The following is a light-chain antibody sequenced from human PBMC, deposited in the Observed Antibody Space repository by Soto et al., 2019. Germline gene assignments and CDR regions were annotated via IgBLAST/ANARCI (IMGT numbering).Light chain of an antibody. V-gene: IGLV1-40*01. J-gene: IGLJ3*02. CDR1: ISNIGAGYD. Sequence: QSVLTQPPSVSGAPGQRVTISCIGSISNIGAGYDVHWYQQFPGTAPKLLIHGNTNRPSGVPDRFSGSKSGTSASLAITGLQAEDEADYYCQSYDCSLINSVFGGGTKLTVL. CDR2: GNT. CDR3: QSYDCSLINSV.